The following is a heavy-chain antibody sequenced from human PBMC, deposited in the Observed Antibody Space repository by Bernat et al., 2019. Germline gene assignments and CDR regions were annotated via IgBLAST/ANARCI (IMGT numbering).Heavy chain of an antibody. V-gene: IGHV1-18*01. CDR3: ARSYCSGGSCHPNWFDP. J-gene: IGHJ5*02. CDR1: GYTFTSYG. CDR2: ISAYNGNT. D-gene: IGHD2-15*01. Sequence: QVQLVQSGAEVKKPGASVKVSCKASGYTFTSYGISWVRQAPGQGLEWMGWISAYNGNTNYAQKLQGRVTMTTDTSTSTAYMELRSLRSDDTAVYYCARSYCSGGSCHPNWFDPWGQGTLVTVSS.